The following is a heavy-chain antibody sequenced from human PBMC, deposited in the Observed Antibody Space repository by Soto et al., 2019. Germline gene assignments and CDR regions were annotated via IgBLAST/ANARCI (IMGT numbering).Heavy chain of an antibody. CDR1: GYTFTSDD. CDR3: ARGRDYSSGQIGY. Sequence: QVQLVQSGAEVKKPGASAKVSCKASGYTFTSDDVNWVRQASGQGLEWMGWMNPNSGNTVYAQKFQDRVTMTRNTSISTAYMELTSLTSEDTAVYYCARGRDYSSGQIGYWGQGTLVTVSS. CDR2: MNPNSGNT. J-gene: IGHJ4*02. V-gene: IGHV1-8*01. D-gene: IGHD6-25*01.